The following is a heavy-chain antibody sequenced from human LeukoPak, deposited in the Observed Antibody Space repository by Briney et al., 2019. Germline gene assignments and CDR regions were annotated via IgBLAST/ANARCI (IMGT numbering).Heavy chain of an antibody. CDR2: FDPEDGET. Sequence: ASVKVSCKVSGYTLTELSMHWVRQAPGKGLEWMGGFDPEDGETIYAQKFQGRVTKTRNTSISTAYMELSSLRSDDTAVYYCARDRAVAGTSLFDYWGQGTLVTVSS. V-gene: IGHV1-24*01. CDR3: ARDRAVAGTSLFDY. D-gene: IGHD6-19*01. J-gene: IGHJ4*02. CDR1: GYTLTELS.